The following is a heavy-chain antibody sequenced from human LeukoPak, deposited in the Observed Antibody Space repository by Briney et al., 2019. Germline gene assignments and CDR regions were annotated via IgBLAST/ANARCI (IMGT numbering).Heavy chain of an antibody. J-gene: IGHJ4*02. CDR1: GYTLTELS. CDR2: FDPEDGET. CDR3: ATRDYVWGSYLYYFDY. Sequence: ASVKVSCKVSGYTLTELSMHWVRQAPGKGLEWMGGFDPEDGETIYAQKFQGRVTMTEDTSTDTAYMELSSLRSEDTAVYYCATRDYVWGSYLYYFDYWGQGTLVTVSP. D-gene: IGHD3-16*02. V-gene: IGHV1-24*01.